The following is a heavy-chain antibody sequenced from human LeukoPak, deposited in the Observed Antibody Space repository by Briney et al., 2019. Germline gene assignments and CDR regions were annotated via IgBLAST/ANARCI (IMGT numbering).Heavy chain of an antibody. CDR2: IIPIFGTA. CDR1: GGTFSSYA. CDR3: ARDHCSGGSCYSLVYYFDY. Sequence: GSSVKVSCKASGGTFSSYAISWVRQAPGQGLEWMGGIIPIFGTANYAQKFQGRVTITADEPTSTAYMELSSLRSEDTAVYYCARDHCSGGSCYSLVYYFDYWGQGTLVTVSS. V-gene: IGHV1-69*01. D-gene: IGHD2-15*01. J-gene: IGHJ4*02.